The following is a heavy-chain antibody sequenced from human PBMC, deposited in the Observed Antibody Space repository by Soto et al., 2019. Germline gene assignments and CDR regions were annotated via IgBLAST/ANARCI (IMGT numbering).Heavy chain of an antibody. CDR3: ARHRIEVVWRGFDF. CDR1: TDSSSVTNSY. CDR2: SSYNGGT. Sequence: SETLSLTCTVSTDSSSVTNSYWGWIRQPPGKGLQWIGSSSYNGGTFYNPSLKGRVVISFNTSKKQSSLQVTSVTAADTAVYFCARHRIEVVWRGFDFWGQGSPVTVSS. J-gene: IGHJ4*02. V-gene: IGHV4-39*01. D-gene: IGHD3-10*01.